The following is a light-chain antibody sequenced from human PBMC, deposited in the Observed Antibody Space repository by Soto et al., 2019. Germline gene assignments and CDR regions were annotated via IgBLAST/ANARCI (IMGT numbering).Light chain of an antibody. CDR3: QQYYTAQLT. J-gene: IGKJ3*01. CDR1: QSVNIY. V-gene: IGKV3D-15*01. Sequence: EIVMTQSPATLSVSPGERATLSCRASQSVNIYLAWYQQKPGQAPRLLIFGASSRATGIPARFSGSGSGTEFNLTISSLQSEDFAVYYCQQYYTAQLTFGPGTKVDIK. CDR2: GAS.